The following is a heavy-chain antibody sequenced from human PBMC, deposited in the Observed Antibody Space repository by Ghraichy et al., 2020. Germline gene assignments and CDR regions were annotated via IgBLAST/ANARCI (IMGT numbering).Heavy chain of an antibody. D-gene: IGHD2-2*01. CDR1: GFTFSSYS. V-gene: IGHV3-48*04. J-gene: IGHJ5*02. CDR3: ARVGYCSSTSCQTYNWLDP. CDR2: ISGSSHTK. Sequence: GGSLRLSCGVSGFTFSSYSMNWVRQAPGKGLEWVSYISGSSHTKYYADSVKGRFTISRDNAKTSLYLQMNSLSAEDSAVYYCARVGYCSSTSCQTYNWLDPWGQGTQVTVSS.